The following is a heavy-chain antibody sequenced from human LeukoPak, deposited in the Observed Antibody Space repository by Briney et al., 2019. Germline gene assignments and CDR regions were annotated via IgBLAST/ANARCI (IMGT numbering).Heavy chain of an antibody. CDR2: ISSSSSTI. Sequence: GGSLRLSCAASGFTFSSYSMNWVRQAPGKGLEWVSYISSSSSTIYYADSVKGRFTISRDNAKNSLYLQMNSLRDEDTAVYYCARGLTMARGVIRRFDYYYGMDVWGQGTTVTVSS. CDR1: GFTFSSYS. J-gene: IGHJ6*02. CDR3: ARGLTMARGVIRRFDYYYGMDV. D-gene: IGHD3-10*01. V-gene: IGHV3-48*02.